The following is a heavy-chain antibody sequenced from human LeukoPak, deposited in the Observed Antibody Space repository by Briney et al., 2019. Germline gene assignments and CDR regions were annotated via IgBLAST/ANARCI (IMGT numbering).Heavy chain of an antibody. J-gene: IGHJ5*01. CDR1: GGSISPNY. CDR3: ARGAGWYGS. CDR2: IHCTGTT. Sequence: PSETLSLTCTVSGGSISPNYWSWLRQPPGKGLEWIGYIHCTGTTRYNPSLNGRVTISVDTSKNQFSLKLRSVTATDTAVYYCARGAGWYGSWGQGTLVAVSS. V-gene: IGHV4-59*01.